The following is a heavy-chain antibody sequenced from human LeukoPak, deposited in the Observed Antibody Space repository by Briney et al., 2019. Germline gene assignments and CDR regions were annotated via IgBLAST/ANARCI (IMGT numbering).Heavy chain of an antibody. CDR3: ARVTMVRGVSHYGMDV. D-gene: IGHD3-10*01. J-gene: IGHJ6*02. CDR1: GGSISSYY. CDR2: IYSSGIT. V-gene: IGHV4-4*07. Sequence: PSETLSLTCSVSGGSISSYYWSWIRRPAGKGLEWIGRIYSSGITNYSPSLKSRVTMSVDTSKNQFSLKLSSVTAADTAVYYCARVTMVRGVSHYGMDVWGQGTTVTVSS.